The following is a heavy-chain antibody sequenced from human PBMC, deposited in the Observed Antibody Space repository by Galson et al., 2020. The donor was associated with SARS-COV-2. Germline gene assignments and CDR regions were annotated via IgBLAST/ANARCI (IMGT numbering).Heavy chain of an antibody. D-gene: IGHD2-21*01. V-gene: IGHV3-66*01. Sequence: GGSLRLSCAASGFTVSSNYMSWVRQAPGKGLEWVSVIYSGGSTYYADSVKGRFTISRDNSKNTLYLQMNSLRAEDTAVYYCARDLVVSGFDYWGQGTLVTVSS. J-gene: IGHJ4*02. CDR2: IYSGGST. CDR1: GFTVSSNY. CDR3: ARDLVVSGFDY.